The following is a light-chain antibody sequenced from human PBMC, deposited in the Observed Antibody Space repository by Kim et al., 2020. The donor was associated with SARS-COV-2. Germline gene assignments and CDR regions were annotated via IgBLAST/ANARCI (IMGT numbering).Light chain of an antibody. CDR2: DKT. Sequence: LGQTIRITYHGDSPRVYSATWYQQKPGQAPSLLIYDKTHRPSGTPDRFSGSTSGNTASLTITEAQAEDEADYYCGSRASNAEHQWVFGGGTQLTVL. CDR3: GSRASNAEHQWV. CDR1: SPRVYS. J-gene: IGLJ3*02. V-gene: IGLV3-19*01.